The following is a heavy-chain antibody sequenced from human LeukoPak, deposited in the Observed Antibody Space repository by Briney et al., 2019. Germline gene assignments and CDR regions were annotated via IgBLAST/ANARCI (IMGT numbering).Heavy chain of an antibody. CDR2: IYTSGST. CDR1: GGSISSYY. CDR3: ASSGWYNNWFDP. V-gene: IGHV4-4*09. D-gene: IGHD6-19*01. J-gene: IGHJ5*02. Sequence: SETLSLTCTVSGGSISSYYWSWIRQPPGKGLEWIGYIYTSGSTNYNPSLKSRVTISVDTSKNQSSLKLSSVTAADTAVYYCASSGWYNNWFDPWGQGTLVTVSS.